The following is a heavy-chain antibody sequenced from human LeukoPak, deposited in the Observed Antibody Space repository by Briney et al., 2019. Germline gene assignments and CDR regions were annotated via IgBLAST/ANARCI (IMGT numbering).Heavy chain of an antibody. Sequence: SETLSLTCTVSGGSISTYYWSWIRQPPGKGLEWIGYMHYSGDTNYNPSLKSRVTISVDTSKNQFSLELNSVTAAGTAVYYCARAIPGYQGAFDYLGQGILVTVSS. CDR1: GGSISTYY. CDR2: MHYSGDT. CDR3: ARAIPGYQGAFDY. V-gene: IGHV4-59*01. J-gene: IGHJ4*02. D-gene: IGHD5-12*01.